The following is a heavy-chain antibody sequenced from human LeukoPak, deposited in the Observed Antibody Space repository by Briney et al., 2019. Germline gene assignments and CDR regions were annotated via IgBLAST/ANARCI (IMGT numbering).Heavy chain of an antibody. Sequence: PSETLSLTCTVSGGSISSGDYYWSWIRRPPGKGLEWIGYIYYSGSTYYNPSLKSRVTISVDTSKNQFSLKLSSVTAADTAVYYCARGYSYGYVVYWGQGTLVTVSS. D-gene: IGHD5-18*01. CDR3: ARGYSYGYVVY. CDR2: IYYSGST. J-gene: IGHJ4*02. V-gene: IGHV4-30-4*02. CDR1: GGSISSGDYY.